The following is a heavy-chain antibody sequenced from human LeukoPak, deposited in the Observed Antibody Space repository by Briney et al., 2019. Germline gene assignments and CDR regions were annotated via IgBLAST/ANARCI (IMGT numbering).Heavy chain of an antibody. D-gene: IGHD3-10*01. CDR1: GFTFSSYG. J-gene: IGHJ3*02. Sequence: GGSLRLSCAASGFTFSSYGMSWVRQAPGKGLEWVSVIYSGGSTYYADSVKGRFTISRDNSKNTLYLQMNSLRAEDTAVYYCARRPPYYYGSGRTFDIWGQGTMVTVSS. CDR2: IYSGGST. V-gene: IGHV3-66*04. CDR3: ARRPPYYYGSGRTFDI.